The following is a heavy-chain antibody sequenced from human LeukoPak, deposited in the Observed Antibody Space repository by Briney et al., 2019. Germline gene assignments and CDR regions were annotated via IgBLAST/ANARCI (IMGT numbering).Heavy chain of an antibody. D-gene: IGHD6-19*01. J-gene: IGHJ4*02. CDR3: ARDAAVAGLDY. CDR1: GYTFTSYY. CDR2: INPSGGST. V-gene: IGHV1-46*03. Sequence: ASVKVSCKASGYTFTSYYIHWVRQAPGQGLEWMGIINPSGGSTSYAQKFQGRVTMTRDTSTSTVYMELSSLRSEDTAVYYCARDAAVAGLDYWGQGTLVTVSS.